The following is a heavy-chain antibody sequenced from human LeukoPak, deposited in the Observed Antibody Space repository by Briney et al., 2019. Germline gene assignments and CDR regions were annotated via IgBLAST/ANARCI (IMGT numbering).Heavy chain of an antibody. CDR1: GFTFSSYA. J-gene: IGHJ4*02. Sequence: PGGSLRLSCAASGFTFSSYAMHWVRQAPGKGLEWVAVIPYDGSNKYYADSVKGRFTISRDNSKNTLYLQMNSLRAEGTAVYYCASEGIAAAFDYWGQGTLVTVSS. CDR2: IPYDGSNK. D-gene: IGHD6-13*01. CDR3: ASEGIAAAFDY. V-gene: IGHV3-30*04.